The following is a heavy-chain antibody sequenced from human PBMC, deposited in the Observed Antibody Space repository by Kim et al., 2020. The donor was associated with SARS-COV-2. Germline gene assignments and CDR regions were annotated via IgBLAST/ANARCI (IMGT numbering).Heavy chain of an antibody. V-gene: IGHV3-30*07. CDR3: ARDLSPYYYDSSGYYKPSY. Sequence: KCRFTISRDNSKTTLYLQMNSLRAEDTAVYYCARDLSPYYYDSSGYYKPSYWGQGTLVTVSS. J-gene: IGHJ4*02. D-gene: IGHD3-22*01.